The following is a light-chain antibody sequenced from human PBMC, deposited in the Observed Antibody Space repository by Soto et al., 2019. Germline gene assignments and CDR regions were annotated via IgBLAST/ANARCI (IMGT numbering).Light chain of an antibody. Sequence: EERASLSCRASQSVSNNYLAWYQQKPGQAPRLLIYGASNRATGIPDRFSGSGSGTDFTLTFSSLEPADLAVYSCQPYGRSGPFGPGTKVDIK. J-gene: IGKJ1*01. CDR2: GAS. CDR3: QPYGRSGP. V-gene: IGKV3-20*01. CDR1: QSVSNNY.